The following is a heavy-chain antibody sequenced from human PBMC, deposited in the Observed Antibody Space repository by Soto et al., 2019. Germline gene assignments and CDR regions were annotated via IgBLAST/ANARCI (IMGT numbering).Heavy chain of an antibody. D-gene: IGHD3-3*01. J-gene: IGHJ4*02. CDR2: ISAYNGNT. CDR1: GYTFTSYG. V-gene: IGHV1-18*01. Sequence: QVQLVQSGAEVKKPGASVKVSCKASGYTFTSYGISWVRQAPGQGLEWMEWISAYNGNTNYAQKLQGRVTMTTDTPTSTAYMELRSLRSDDTGVYYCARERRDGVAIRAIRAVDYWGQGTLVTVSS. CDR3: ARERRDGVAIRAIRAVDY.